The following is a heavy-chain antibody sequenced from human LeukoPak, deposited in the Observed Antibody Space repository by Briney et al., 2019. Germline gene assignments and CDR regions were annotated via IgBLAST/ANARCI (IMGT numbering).Heavy chain of an antibody. CDR1: GFTFSSYS. CDR3: ARERGYSYGYSDY. V-gene: IGHV3-48*01. J-gene: IGHJ4*02. D-gene: IGHD5-18*01. CDR2: ISSSSSTI. Sequence: PGGSLRLSCAASGFTFSSYSMNWVRQAPGKGLEWVSYISSSSSTIYYADSVKGRFTISRDNAKNSLYLQMNSLRAEDTAVFYCARERGYSYGYSDYWGQGTLVTLSS.